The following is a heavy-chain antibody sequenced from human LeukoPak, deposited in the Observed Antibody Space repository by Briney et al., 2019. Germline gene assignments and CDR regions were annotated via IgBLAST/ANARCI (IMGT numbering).Heavy chain of an antibody. CDR2: RKQDGSEK. Sequence: SGGSLRLSCAASGFTLSSYWMNWVRQAPGKGLEWVANRKQDGSEKYYVDSVKGRFTISRDNAKNSLYLQMNSLRAEDTAVYYCARPSSSSGYYYYYYGMDVWGQGTTVTVSS. V-gene: IGHV3-7*01. J-gene: IGHJ6*02. CDR1: GFTLSSYW. CDR3: ARPSSSSGYYYYYYGMDV. D-gene: IGHD6-6*01.